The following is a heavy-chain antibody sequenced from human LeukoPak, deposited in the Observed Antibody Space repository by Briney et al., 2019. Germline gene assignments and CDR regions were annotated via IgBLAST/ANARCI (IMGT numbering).Heavy chain of an antibody. Sequence: PSETLSLTCTVSGGSMSSYYWSWIRQSPGKGLEWIAFIYYSGSTNYNPSLKSRVTISVDTSKDQFSLKLSSVTAADTAVYYCARTLSSGWSFYYYGMDVWGQGTTVTVSS. CDR3: ARTLSSGWSFYYYGMDV. J-gene: IGHJ6*02. V-gene: IGHV4-59*01. CDR2: IYYSGST. CDR1: GGSMSSYY. D-gene: IGHD6-19*01.